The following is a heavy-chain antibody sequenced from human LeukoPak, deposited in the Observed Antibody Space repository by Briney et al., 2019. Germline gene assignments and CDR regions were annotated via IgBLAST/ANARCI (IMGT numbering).Heavy chain of an antibody. Sequence: GGSLRLSCAASGFTFSSYTMNWVRQAPGKGLEWVSSISRRSTYIYYADSVKGRFTISRDNAKNSLYLQMNSLRAEDTAVYYFAKVAKYYYGSETYYFCEHWGQGTPVTASS. V-gene: IGHV3-21*01. CDR2: ISRRSTYI. J-gene: IGHJ1*01. CDR3: AKVAKYYYGSETYYFCEH. D-gene: IGHD3-10*01. CDR1: GFTFSSYT.